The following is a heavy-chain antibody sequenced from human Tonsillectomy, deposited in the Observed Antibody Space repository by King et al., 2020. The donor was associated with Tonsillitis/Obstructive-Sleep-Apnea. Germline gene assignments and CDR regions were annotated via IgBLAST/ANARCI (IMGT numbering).Heavy chain of an antibody. CDR1: GFTFSSYN. V-gene: IGHV3-21*01. Sequence: VQLVQSGGGLVKPGGSLRLSCAASGFTFSSYNMNWVRQAPGKGLEWVSSISSSSSYIFYADSVKGRFTISRDNAKNSLYLQMNSLRAEDTAVYYCARDVGPTSSSSQGYWGQGTLVTVSS. D-gene: IGHD6-13*01. CDR2: ISSSSSYI. J-gene: IGHJ4*02. CDR3: ARDVGPTSSSSQGY.